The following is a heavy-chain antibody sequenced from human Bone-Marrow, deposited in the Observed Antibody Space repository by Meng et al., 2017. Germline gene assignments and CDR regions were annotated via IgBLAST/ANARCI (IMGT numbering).Heavy chain of an antibody. CDR1: GSSVTGYY. J-gene: IGHJ5*02. CDR3: AREPWGSGRYYTSQWFDP. CDR2: INPNSGGT. Sequence: VQRVQSGAEEKKPGGSVKVSCNASGSSVTGYYIHWVRQAPGQGLEWMGRINPNSGGTNYAQKFQGRVTMTRDTSITTAYMELSGLRSDDTAVYYCAREPWGSGRYYTSQWFDPWGQGTLVTVSS. V-gene: IGHV1-2*06. D-gene: IGHD1-26*01.